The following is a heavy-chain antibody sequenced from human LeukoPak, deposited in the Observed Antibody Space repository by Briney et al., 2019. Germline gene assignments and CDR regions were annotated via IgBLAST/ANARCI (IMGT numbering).Heavy chain of an antibody. CDR1: GFTFGDYA. CDR2: IRSKAYGGTT. D-gene: IGHD2-15*01. V-gene: IGHV3-49*04. J-gene: IGHJ3*02. Sequence: GGSLRLSCTASGFTFGDYAMSWVRQAPGKGLEWVGFIRSKAYGGTTEYAAPVKGRFTISRDDSKSIAYLQMNSLKTEDTAVYYCTRDLPYCSGGSCRADAFDIWGQGTMVTVSS. CDR3: TRDLPYCSGGSCRADAFDI.